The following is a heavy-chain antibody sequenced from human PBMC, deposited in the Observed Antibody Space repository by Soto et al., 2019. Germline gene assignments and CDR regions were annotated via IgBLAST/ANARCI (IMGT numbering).Heavy chain of an antibody. V-gene: IGHV5-10-1*01. Sequence: PGESLKISCKGSGYSFTSYWISWVRQMPGKGLEWMGRIDPSDSSTNYSPSFQGHVTISADKSISTAYLQWSSLKASDTAMYYCARHIDCSSTSCLIDAFDIWGQGTMVTVSS. D-gene: IGHD2-2*01. CDR1: GYSFTSYW. J-gene: IGHJ3*02. CDR2: IDPSDSST. CDR3: ARHIDCSSTSCLIDAFDI.